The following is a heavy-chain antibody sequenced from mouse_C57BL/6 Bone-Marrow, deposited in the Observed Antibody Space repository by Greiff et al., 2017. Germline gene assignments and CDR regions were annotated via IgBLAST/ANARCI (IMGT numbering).Heavy chain of an antibody. CDR1: GYTFTSYW. D-gene: IGHD3-2*02. V-gene: IGHV1-69*01. CDR3: ARERTAQAFAY. Sequence: VQLHQPGAELVMPGASVKLSCKASGYTFTSYWMHWVKQRPGQGLEWIGEVDPSDSYTNYNQKFKGKSTLTVDKSSSTAYMQLSSLTSEDSAVYYCARERTAQAFAYWGQGTLVTVSA. J-gene: IGHJ3*01. CDR2: VDPSDSYT.